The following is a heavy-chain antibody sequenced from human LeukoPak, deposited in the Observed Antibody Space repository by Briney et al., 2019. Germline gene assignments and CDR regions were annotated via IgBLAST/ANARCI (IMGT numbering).Heavy chain of an antibody. CDR2: ISGSGGST. J-gene: IGHJ5*02. D-gene: IGHD6-13*01. V-gene: IGHV3-23*01. CDR3: AKVSWQQLVPSWFDP. Sequence: PGGSLRLSCAASGFTFSSYAMSWARQAPGKGRGWVSAISGSGGSTYYADSVKGRFTISRDNSKNTLYLQMNSLRAEDTAVYYCAKVSWQQLVPSWFDPWGQGTLVTVSS. CDR1: GFTFSSYA.